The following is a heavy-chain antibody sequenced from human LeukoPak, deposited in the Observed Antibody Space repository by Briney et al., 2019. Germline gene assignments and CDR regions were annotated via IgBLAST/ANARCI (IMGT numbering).Heavy chain of an antibody. CDR1: GFTLSSYW. CDR3: ARDGWAPLNAFDI. J-gene: IGHJ3*02. V-gene: IGHV3-7*03. D-gene: IGHD1-26*01. Sequence: GGSLRLSCAASGFTLSSYWMSWVRQAPGKGLEWVANIKQDGSEKYYVDSVKGRFTISRDNAKNSLYLQMNSLRAEDTAVYYCARDGWAPLNAFDIWGQGTMVTVSS. CDR2: IKQDGSEK.